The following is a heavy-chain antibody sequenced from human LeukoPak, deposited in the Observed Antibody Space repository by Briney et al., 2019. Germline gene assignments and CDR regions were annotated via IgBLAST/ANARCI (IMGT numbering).Heavy chain of an antibody. CDR1: GFTFDDYA. V-gene: IGHV3-9*01. D-gene: IGHD1-26*01. CDR3: AKAESYVGAPDY. CDR2: ISWNSGSI. J-gene: IGHJ4*02. Sequence: PGGSLRLSCAASGFTFDDYAMHWVRQAPGKGLEWVSGISWNSGSIGYVDSVKGRFTISRDNAKNSLYLQMNSLRAEDTALYYCAKAESYVGAPDYWGQGTLVTVSS.